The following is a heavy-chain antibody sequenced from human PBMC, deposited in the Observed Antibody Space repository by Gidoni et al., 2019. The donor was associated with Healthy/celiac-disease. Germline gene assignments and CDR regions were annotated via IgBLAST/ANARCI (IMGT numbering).Heavy chain of an antibody. Sequence: VQLVESGGGLVQPGGSPRLSCAASGFPFSSCWRSGVRQAPGKGLEWGANIKQDGSEKDYVDSVKGRFTISRDNAKNSLYLQMNSLRAEDTAVYYCARGYCSSTSCYLDAFDIWGQGTMVTVSS. J-gene: IGHJ3*02. CDR2: IKQDGSEK. V-gene: IGHV3-7*01. CDR3: ARGYCSSTSCYLDAFDI. D-gene: IGHD2-2*01. CDR1: GFPFSSCW.